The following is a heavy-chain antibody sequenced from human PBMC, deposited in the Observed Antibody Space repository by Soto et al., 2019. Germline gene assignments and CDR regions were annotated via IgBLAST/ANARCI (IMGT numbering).Heavy chain of an antibody. CDR2: IYYSGST. D-gene: IGHD2-2*02. Sequence: SETLSLTCTVSGGSISSSSYYWGWIRQPPXKGLEWIGSIYYSGSTYYNPSLKSRVTISVDTSKNQFSLKLSSVTAADTAVYYCAREFGYCSSTSCYRADRGMDVWGQGTTVTVSS. CDR1: GGSISSSSYY. V-gene: IGHV4-39*02. J-gene: IGHJ6*02. CDR3: AREFGYCSSTSCYRADRGMDV.